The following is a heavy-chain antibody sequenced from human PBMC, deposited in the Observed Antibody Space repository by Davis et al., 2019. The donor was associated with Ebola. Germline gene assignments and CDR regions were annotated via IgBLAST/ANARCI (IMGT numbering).Heavy chain of an antibody. Sequence: ASVKVSCKASRYTFTSYDINWVRQATGQGLEWMGWMNPNSGNTCYAKKFQGRVTLTRNTSISTAYMELSSLISEDTAVYYCARGPLRAIFGVLITSNWFDPWGQGTLVTVSS. CDR1: RYTFTSYD. CDR3: ARGPLRAIFGVLITSNWFDP. J-gene: IGHJ5*02. CDR2: MNPNSGNT. V-gene: IGHV1-8*01. D-gene: IGHD3-3*01.